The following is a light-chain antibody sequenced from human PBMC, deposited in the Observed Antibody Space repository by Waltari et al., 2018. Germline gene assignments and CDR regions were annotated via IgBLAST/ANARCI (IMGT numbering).Light chain of an antibody. V-gene: IGKV3-20*01. CDR2: GAS. CDR1: QPVRNSY. Sequence: EIVLTQSPGTLTLFPGESATLSCRASQPVRNSYVAWYRQKRGQAPELVIYGASNRATGIPNRISGSESGTDFTLTITGLEPEDFAVYYCQQYGSSAWTFGPGTKVELK. CDR3: QQYGSSAWT. J-gene: IGKJ1*01.